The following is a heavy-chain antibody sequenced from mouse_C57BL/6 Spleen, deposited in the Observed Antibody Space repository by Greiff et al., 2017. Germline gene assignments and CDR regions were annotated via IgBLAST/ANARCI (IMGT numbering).Heavy chain of an antibody. CDR3: VRYDGYLYYAMDY. CDR2: IRSKSNNYAT. CDR1: GFSFNTYA. J-gene: IGHJ4*01. V-gene: IGHV10-1*01. Sequence: EVQLVESGGGLVQPKGSLKLSCAASGFSFNTYAMNWVRQAPGKGLEWVARIRSKSNNYATYYADSVKDRFTISRDDSESMLYLQMNNLKTEDTAMYYCVRYDGYLYYAMDYWGQGTSVTVSS. D-gene: IGHD2-3*01.